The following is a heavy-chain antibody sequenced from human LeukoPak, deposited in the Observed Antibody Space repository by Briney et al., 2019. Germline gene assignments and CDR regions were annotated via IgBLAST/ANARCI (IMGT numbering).Heavy chain of an antibody. J-gene: IGHJ3*02. Sequence: AGSLRLSCAASGFTVSNNYMSCVRQAPGKGLEWVSVIYSVNRTSYADSVKGRFTISRDNAKNSLYLQMNSLRAEDTAVYYCAREVGATTPGAFDIWGQGTMVTVSS. D-gene: IGHD1-26*01. CDR3: AREVGATTPGAFDI. CDR2: IYSVNRT. CDR1: GFTVSNNY. V-gene: IGHV3-66*01.